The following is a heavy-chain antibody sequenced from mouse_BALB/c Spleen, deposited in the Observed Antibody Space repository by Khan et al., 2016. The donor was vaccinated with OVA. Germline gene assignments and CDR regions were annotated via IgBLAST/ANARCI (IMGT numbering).Heavy chain of an antibody. CDR2: IWSDGST. D-gene: IGHD2-10*01. CDR1: GFSLTNYG. CDR3: ARQPYYHYNIMDY. V-gene: IGHV2-6-1*01. J-gene: IGHJ4*01. Sequence: VELVESGPGLVAPSQSLSITCTISGFSLTNYGVHWVRQPPGKGLEWLVVIWSDGSTIYNSALKSRLTISKDNSKSQVLLKMTSLQTDDTAMYFCARQPYYHYNIMDYWGQGTSVTVAS.